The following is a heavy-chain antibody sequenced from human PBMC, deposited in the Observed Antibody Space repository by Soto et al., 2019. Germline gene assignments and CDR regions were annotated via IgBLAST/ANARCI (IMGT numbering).Heavy chain of an antibody. CDR3: ARIVVAKRKLNWFDP. CDR2: IYYSGST. D-gene: IGHD3-22*01. Sequence: SETLSLTCTVSGGSISSYYWSWIRQPPGKGLEWIGYIYYSGSTNYNPSLKSRVTISVDTSKNQFSLKLSSVTAADTAVYYCARIVVAKRKLNWFDPWGQGTLVTISS. V-gene: IGHV4-59*01. CDR1: GGSISSYY. J-gene: IGHJ5*02.